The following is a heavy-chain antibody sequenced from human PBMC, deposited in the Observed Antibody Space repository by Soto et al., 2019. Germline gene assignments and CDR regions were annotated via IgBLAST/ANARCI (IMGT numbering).Heavy chain of an antibody. V-gene: IGHV3-33*01. J-gene: IGHJ6*01. CDR2: IWYDGSKK. CDR3: ARDASHYSLWSGYYTSRSGMDV. Sequence: QVQVVESGGGVVQPGRSLRLSCAASGFTFSSFGMHWVRQAPGKGLEWVSLIWYDGSKKSYGDSVKGRFTISRDNSKNTVYLQMNSLRADDTAVYYCARDASHYSLWSGYYTSRSGMDVWGQGTTVTVSS. D-gene: IGHD3-3*01. CDR1: GFTFSSFG.